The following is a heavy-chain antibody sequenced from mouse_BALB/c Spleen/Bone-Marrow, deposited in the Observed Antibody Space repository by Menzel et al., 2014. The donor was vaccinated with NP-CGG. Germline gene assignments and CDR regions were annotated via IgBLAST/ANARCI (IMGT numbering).Heavy chain of an antibody. CDR2: INPSNGGT. D-gene: IGHD2-1*01. Sequence: QVQLQQPGAELVKPGASVKLSCKASGYTFTSYYIYWVKQRPGQGLEWIGEINPSNGGTNFNEKFESKATLTVDKSSSTAYTQLSSLTSEDSAVYYCTRSNGNWFAYWGQGTLVTVSA. CDR1: GYTFTSYY. CDR3: TRSNGNWFAY. V-gene: IGHV1S81*02. J-gene: IGHJ3*01.